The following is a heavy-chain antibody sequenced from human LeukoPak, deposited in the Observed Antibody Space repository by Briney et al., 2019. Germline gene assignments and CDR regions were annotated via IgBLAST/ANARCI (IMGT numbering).Heavy chain of an antibody. J-gene: IGHJ4*02. CDR2: IYSGGNT. D-gene: IGHD5-18*01. CDR3: AREMIQLPGYFDY. CDR1: RLTVSSNY. Sequence: GCSLTLSCPASRLTVSSNYMSWVRQAPGNGLEGISVIYSGGNTFYADSVKGRFTISRDNSKNTLYLQMNSLRAEDTAVYYCAREMIQLPGYFDYWGQGTLVTVAS. V-gene: IGHV3-53*01.